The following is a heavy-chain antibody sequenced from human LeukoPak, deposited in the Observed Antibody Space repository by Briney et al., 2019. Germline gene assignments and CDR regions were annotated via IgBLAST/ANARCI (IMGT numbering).Heavy chain of an antibody. Sequence: KPGGSLRLSCAASGFTFSSYSMNWVRQAPGKGLEWVSSISSSSSYVYYADSVKGRFTISRDNAKNSLYLQMNSLRAEDTVVYYCARVRSTPHGYMDVWGKGTTVTVSS. CDR3: ARVRSTPHGYMDV. D-gene: IGHD3-3*01. CDR1: GFTFSSYS. CDR2: ISSSSSYV. J-gene: IGHJ6*03. V-gene: IGHV3-21*01.